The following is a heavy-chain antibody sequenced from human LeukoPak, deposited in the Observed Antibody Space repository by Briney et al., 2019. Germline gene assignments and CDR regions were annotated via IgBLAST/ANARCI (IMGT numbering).Heavy chain of an antibody. CDR1: GGSISSYY. CDR3: ARDGEEFPAFDI. Sequence: SGTLSLTCTVSGGSISSYYWSWIRQPPGKGLEWIGYIYYSGSTNYNPSLKSRVTISVDTSKNQFSLKLSSVTAADTAVYYCARDGEEFPAFDIWGQGTMVTVSS. D-gene: IGHD3-10*01. CDR2: IYYSGST. V-gene: IGHV4-59*01. J-gene: IGHJ3*02.